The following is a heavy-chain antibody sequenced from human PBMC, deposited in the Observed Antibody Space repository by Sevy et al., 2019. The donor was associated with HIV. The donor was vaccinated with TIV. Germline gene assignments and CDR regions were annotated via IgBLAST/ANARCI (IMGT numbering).Heavy chain of an antibody. J-gene: IGHJ4*02. CDR2: IYYSGST. CDR3: ARHGGVSYYYDTSGPTPRGGYFDY. Sequence: SETLSLTCTVSGGSISSTSYYWGWIRQPPGKGLEWIGSIYYSGSTYYNPSLKSRVTISVDTSKNQFSLRLSSVTAAETAVYYCARHGGVSYYYDTSGPTPRGGYFDYWGQGTLVTVSS. V-gene: IGHV4-39*01. CDR1: GGSISSTSYY. D-gene: IGHD3-22*01.